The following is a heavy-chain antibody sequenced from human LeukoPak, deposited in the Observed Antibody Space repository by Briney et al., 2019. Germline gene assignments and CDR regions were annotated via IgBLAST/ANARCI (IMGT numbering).Heavy chain of an antibody. J-gene: IGHJ4*02. Sequence: PGGSLRFSCVASGFDFGSYAMTWVRQAPGWGLEWVSTIGAYAAGTYYADSVKGRFTTSRENSKSTLSLQMNSLRAEDTALYYCAKDQDPHSYGSGSYAPFDYWGQGTLVTVSS. V-gene: IGHV3-23*01. CDR2: IGAYAAGT. CDR3: AKDQDPHSYGSGSYAPFDY. CDR1: GFDFGSYA. D-gene: IGHD3-10*01.